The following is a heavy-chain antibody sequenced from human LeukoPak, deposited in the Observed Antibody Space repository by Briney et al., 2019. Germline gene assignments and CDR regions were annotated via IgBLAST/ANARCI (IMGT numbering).Heavy chain of an antibody. J-gene: IGHJ4*02. CDR1: GFTFSSYW. V-gene: IGHV3-74*01. Sequence: GGSLRLSCAASGFTFSSYWMHWVRQAPGKGLVWVSRINSDGSSRSYADSVKGRFTISRDNAKNTLYLQMNSLRAEDTAVYYCASLSMVTPFDYWGQGTLVTVSS. CDR3: ASLSMVTPFDY. CDR2: INSDGSSR. D-gene: IGHD4-17*01.